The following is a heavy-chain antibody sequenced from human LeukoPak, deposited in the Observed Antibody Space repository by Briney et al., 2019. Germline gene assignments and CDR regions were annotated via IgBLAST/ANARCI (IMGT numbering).Heavy chain of an antibody. D-gene: IGHD3-22*01. V-gene: IGHV1-46*01. CDR3: ARDFHDSSGPPRNFQH. CDR1: GYTFTSYY. CDR2: INPSGGST. Sequence: ASVKVSCKASGYTFTSYYMHWVRQAPGQGLEWMGIINPSGGSTSYAQKFQGRITMTRDTSTSTVYMELSSLRSEDTAVYYCARDFHDSSGPPRNFQHWGQGALVTVSS. J-gene: IGHJ1*01.